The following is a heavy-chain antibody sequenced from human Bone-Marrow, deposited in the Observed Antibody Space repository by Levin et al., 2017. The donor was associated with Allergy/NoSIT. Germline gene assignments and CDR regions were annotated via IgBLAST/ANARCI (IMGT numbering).Heavy chain of an antibody. CDR3: TTPTEGETSSGWQKGIDY. D-gene: IGHD6-19*01. Sequence: GGSLRLSCAASGFTFSNAWMSWVRQAPGKGLEWVGRIKSKTDGGTTDYAAPVKGRFTISRDDSKNTLYLQMNSLKTEDTAVYYCTTPTEGETSSGWQKGIDYWGQGTLVTVSS. CDR1: GFTFSNAW. J-gene: IGHJ4*02. CDR2: IKSKTDGGTT. V-gene: IGHV3-15*01.